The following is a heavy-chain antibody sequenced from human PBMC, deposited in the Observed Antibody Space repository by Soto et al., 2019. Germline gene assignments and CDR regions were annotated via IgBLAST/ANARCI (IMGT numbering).Heavy chain of an antibody. CDR2: TYYRSQWYT. D-gene: IGHD3-16*01. CDR3: ARAERYYYAYSFDY. J-gene: IGHJ4*02. V-gene: IGHV6-1*01. CDR1: GDNVSSNSAA. Sequence: SQTLSLTCAISGDNVSSNSAAWKWIRQSPSRGLEWLGRTYYRSQWYTDYAVSVMSRITVTPDTSKNQFSLQLHSVTLEDTAVYYCARAERYYYAYSFDYWGQGILVTVSS.